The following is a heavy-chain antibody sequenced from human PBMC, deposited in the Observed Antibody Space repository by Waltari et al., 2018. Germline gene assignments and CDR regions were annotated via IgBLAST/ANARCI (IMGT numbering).Heavy chain of an antibody. CDR1: GFTFSTYA. V-gene: IGHV3-23*01. D-gene: IGHD3-10*01. J-gene: IGHJ4*02. CDR2: ISGSGDNT. Sequence: EVQLLESGGGLVQPGGSLRLSCAASGFTFSTYAMSWVRQAPGKGLEWVSAISGSGDNTFYVDSVKGRFTISRDNSKNTLYLQMNSLRAEDTAVYYCAKHLTLVRGIGPYFDYWGQGTLVTVSS. CDR3: AKHLTLVRGIGPYFDY.